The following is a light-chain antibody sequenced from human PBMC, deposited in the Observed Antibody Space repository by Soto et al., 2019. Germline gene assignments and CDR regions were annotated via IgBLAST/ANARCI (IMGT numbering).Light chain of an antibody. CDR3: QQYYSYPRT. CDR1: QGISSY. Sequence: AIRMTQSPSSFSASTGDRVTITCRASQGISSYLAWYQQKPGKAPKLLIYAASTLQSGVPSRFSGSGSGTDFTLPISCLQSEDFANYYCQQYYSYPRTFGQGTKVEIK. CDR2: AAS. V-gene: IGKV1-8*01. J-gene: IGKJ1*01.